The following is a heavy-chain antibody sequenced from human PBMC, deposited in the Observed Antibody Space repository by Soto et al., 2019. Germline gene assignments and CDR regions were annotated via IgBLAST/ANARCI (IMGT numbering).Heavy chain of an antibody. Sequence: GGSLRLSCAASGFTFSSYAMSWVRQAPGKGLEWVSAISGSGGSTYYADSVKGRFTISRDNSKKTLYLQMNSLRAEDTAVYYCAKEGGSCYDCYYFDYWGQGTLVTVSS. D-gene: IGHD2-15*01. V-gene: IGHV3-23*01. CDR2: ISGSGGST. CDR3: AKEGGSCYDCYYFDY. CDR1: GFTFSSYA. J-gene: IGHJ4*02.